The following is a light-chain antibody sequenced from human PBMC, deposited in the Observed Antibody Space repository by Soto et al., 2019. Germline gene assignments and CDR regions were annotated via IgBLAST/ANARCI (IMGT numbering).Light chain of an antibody. CDR1: QSVSSSY. Sequence: EMVLTQSPGTLSLSPGERATLSCRARQSVSSSYLAWYQQKPGQAPRLLIYGASSRATGIPDSFSGSGSGTEFTLTISTLEPEDFAVYYCQMYGRSPGTFGQGTKLA. CDR2: GAS. J-gene: IGKJ1*01. V-gene: IGKV3-20*01. CDR3: QMYGRSPGT.